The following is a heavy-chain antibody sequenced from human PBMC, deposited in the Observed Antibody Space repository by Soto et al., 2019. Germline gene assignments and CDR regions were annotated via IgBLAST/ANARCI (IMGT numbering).Heavy chain of an antibody. CDR1: GFTFRTYW. CDR3: ARDGSTSWYSYDYHGMDV. CDR2: INLDGSEK. J-gene: IGHJ6*02. Sequence: EVQLVESGGGLVQPGGSLRLSCAASGFTFRTYWLSWVRQVPGKGLEWVANINLDGSEKNYVDSVKGRFTISRDNARNSLYLKMSSLRAEDTALYYCARDGSTSWYSYDYHGMDVWGQGTTVIVSS. V-gene: IGHV3-7*05. D-gene: IGHD5-18*01.